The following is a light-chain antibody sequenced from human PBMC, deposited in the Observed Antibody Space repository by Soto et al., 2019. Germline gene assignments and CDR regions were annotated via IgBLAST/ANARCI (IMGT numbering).Light chain of an antibody. Sequence: QSALTQPASVSGSLGQSITISCTGTSSDVGAYNYVSWYQQHPDKAPKLLIFEVTNRPSGVSGRFSGSKSGITASLSISGRQPEDEADYYCTSYSSSSPVLFGGGTKRTVL. CDR3: TSYSSSSPVL. CDR2: EVT. V-gene: IGLV2-14*01. CDR1: SSDVGAYNY. J-gene: IGLJ2*01.